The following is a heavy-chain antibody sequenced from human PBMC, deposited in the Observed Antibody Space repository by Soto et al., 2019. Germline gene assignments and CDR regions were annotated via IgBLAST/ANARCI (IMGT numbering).Heavy chain of an antibody. CDR1: GGTFSSYA. CDR2: IIPIFGTA. Sequence: QVQLVQSGAEVKKPGSSVKVSCKASGGTFSSYAITWVRQAPGQGLEWMGGIIPIFGTANYAQKFQGRVTINADESTRTAYMELRSLRSEDTAVYYCARDRGPSSGYYPYWFDPWGQGTLVTVSS. J-gene: IGHJ5*02. CDR3: ARDRGPSSGYYPYWFDP. V-gene: IGHV1-69*12. D-gene: IGHD3-22*01.